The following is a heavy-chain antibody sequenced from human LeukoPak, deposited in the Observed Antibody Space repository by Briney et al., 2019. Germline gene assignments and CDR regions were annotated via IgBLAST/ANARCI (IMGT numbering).Heavy chain of an antibody. V-gene: IGHV4-30-2*05. CDR2: IYHSGST. J-gene: IGHJ4*02. CDR1: GGSISSGGYS. D-gene: IGHD4-23*01. Sequence: SETLSLTCAVSGGSISSGGYSWSWIRQPPGKGLEWIGYIYHSGSTYYNPSLKSRVTISVDTSKNQFSLKLSSVTAADTAVYYCARLYGGNSGVDYWGQGTLVTVSS. CDR3: ARLYGGNSGVDY.